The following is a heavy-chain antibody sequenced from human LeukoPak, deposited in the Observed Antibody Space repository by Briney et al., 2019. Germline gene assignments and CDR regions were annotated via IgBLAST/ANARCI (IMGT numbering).Heavy chain of an antibody. Sequence: SETLSLTCTVSGGSISSSSYYWGWIRQPPGKGLEWIGRIYYSGSTYYNPSLKSRVTISVDTSKNQFSLKLSSVTAADTAVYYCAAVEPLRLGELSFTFDYWGQGTLVTVSS. J-gene: IGHJ4*02. D-gene: IGHD3-16*02. CDR1: GGSISSSSYY. V-gene: IGHV4-39*01. CDR2: IYYSGST. CDR3: AAVEPLRLGELSFTFDY.